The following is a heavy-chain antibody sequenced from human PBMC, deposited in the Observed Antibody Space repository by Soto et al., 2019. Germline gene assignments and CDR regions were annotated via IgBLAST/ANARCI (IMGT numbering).Heavy chain of an antibody. CDR3: ARGVTMVRGVIHTPYFDY. V-gene: IGHV4-31*03. CDR1: SGSISGYY. CDR2: IYYSGST. Sequence: SETLSLTCTVSSGSISGYYWSWIRQHPGKGLEWIGYIYYSGSTYYNPSLKSRVTISVDTSKNQFSLKLSSVTAADTAVYYCARGVTMVRGVIHTPYFDYWGQGTLVTVSS. D-gene: IGHD3-10*01. J-gene: IGHJ4*02.